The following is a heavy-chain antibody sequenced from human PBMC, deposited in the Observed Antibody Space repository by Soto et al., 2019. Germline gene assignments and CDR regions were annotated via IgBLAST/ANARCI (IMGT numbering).Heavy chain of an antibody. CDR2: IKSTTDGGTT. CDR1: GFTFSNAW. D-gene: IGHD3-22*01. CDR3: TTAEIYYDSSGYYYDYYYYYGMDV. J-gene: IGHJ6*02. Sequence: EVQLVESGGGLVKPGGSLRLSCAASGFTFSNAWMNWVRQAPGKGLEWVGRIKSTTDGGTTDYAAPVKGRFTISRDDSKNTLYLPINSLKTEDTAVYYCTTAEIYYDSSGYYYDYYYYYGMDVWGQGTTVTVFS. V-gene: IGHV3-15*07.